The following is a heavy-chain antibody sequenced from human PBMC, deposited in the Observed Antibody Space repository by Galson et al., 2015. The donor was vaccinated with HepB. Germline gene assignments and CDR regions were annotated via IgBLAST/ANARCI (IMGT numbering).Heavy chain of an antibody. CDR2: ISYDGSNK. D-gene: IGHD3-10*01. CDR1: GFTFSSYA. Sequence: SLRLSCAASGFTFSSYAMHWVRQAPGKGLEWVAVISYDGSNKYYADSVKGRFTISRDNSKNTLYLQMNSLRAEDTAVYYCARDGGVLLWFRDSTGGYRYWGQGTLVTVSS. V-gene: IGHV3-30-3*01. CDR3: ARDGGVLLWFRDSTGGYRY. J-gene: IGHJ4*02.